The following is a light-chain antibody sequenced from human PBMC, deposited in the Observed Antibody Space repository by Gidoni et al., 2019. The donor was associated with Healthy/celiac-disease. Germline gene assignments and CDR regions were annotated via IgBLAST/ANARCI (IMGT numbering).Light chain of an antibody. CDR3: QAWDSSTVV. Sequence: SSELTQPPPVPVSPGQTPSITCSGDKLGDTYACWYQQKPGQSPVLVIYQDSKRPSGIPERFSGSNSGNTATLTISGTQAMDEADYYCQAWDSSTVVFGGGTKLTVL. J-gene: IGLJ2*01. V-gene: IGLV3-1*01. CDR2: QDS. CDR1: KLGDTY.